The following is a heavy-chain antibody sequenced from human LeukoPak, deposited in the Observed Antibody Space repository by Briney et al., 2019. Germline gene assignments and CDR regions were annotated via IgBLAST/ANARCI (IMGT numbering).Heavy chain of an antibody. Sequence: ASVKVSCKASGYTFINYYIHWVRQVPGQGLEWMGIINPSGGSTTYAQKIEGRVTLTTDTSTSTVYMELSSLRSDDTSVYYCAREGYGSGRRLGMDVWGQGTTVTVSS. V-gene: IGHV1-46*01. J-gene: IGHJ6*02. CDR1: GYTFINYY. CDR3: AREGYGSGRRLGMDV. CDR2: INPSGGST. D-gene: IGHD3-10*01.